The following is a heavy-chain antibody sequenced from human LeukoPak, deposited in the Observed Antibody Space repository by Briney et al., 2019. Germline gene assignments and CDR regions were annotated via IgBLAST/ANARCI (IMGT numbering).Heavy chain of an antibody. D-gene: IGHD3-10*01. Sequence: GGSLRLSCASSGFTFSSYSMNWVRQAPGKGLEWVSSISSSSSYIYYADSVKGRFTISRDNAKNSLYLQMNSLRAEDTAVYYCARGPDYYGSGSDPNWFDPWGQGTLVTVSS. V-gene: IGHV3-21*01. CDR1: GFTFSSYS. CDR3: ARGPDYYGSGSDPNWFDP. CDR2: ISSSSSYI. J-gene: IGHJ5*02.